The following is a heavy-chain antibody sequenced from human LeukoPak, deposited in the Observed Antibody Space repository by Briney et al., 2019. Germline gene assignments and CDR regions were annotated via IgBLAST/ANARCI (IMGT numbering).Heavy chain of an antibody. D-gene: IGHD6-19*01. CDR3: AKDRSRPGYGSGWPPRGKYYFPY. CDR2: ISYDGSNK. J-gene: IGHJ4*02. Sequence: GGSLRLSCAASGFTFSSYGMHWVRQAPGKGLEWVAVISYDGSNKYYADSVKGRFTISRDNSKNTLYLQMNSLRAEDTAVYYCAKDRSRPGYGSGWPPRGKYYFPYGGQGPRVTVSS. V-gene: IGHV3-30*18. CDR1: GFTFSSYG.